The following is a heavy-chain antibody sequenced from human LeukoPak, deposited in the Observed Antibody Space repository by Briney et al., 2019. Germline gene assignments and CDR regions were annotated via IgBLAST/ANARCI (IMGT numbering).Heavy chain of an antibody. CDR1: GFTFSSYA. J-gene: IGHJ5*02. Sequence: AGGSLRLSCAASGFTFSSYAMSWVRQAPGKGLEWVSAISGSGGSTYYADSVKGRVTIYRDNSKNTLYLQMNSLRAEDTAVYYCAKGGTMVRGFSDPWGQGTLVTVSS. D-gene: IGHD3-10*01. CDR2: ISGSGGST. CDR3: AKGGTMVRGFSDP. V-gene: IGHV3-23*01.